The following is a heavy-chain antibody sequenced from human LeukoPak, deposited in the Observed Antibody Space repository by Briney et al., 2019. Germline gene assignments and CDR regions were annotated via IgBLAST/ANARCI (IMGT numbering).Heavy chain of an antibody. Sequence: PGGSLRLSCAAFGFTFSSYNMNWVRQGPGKGLEWVSSITSGSSYIFYADSVKGRFTISRDNAKNSLYLQMDGLRAEDTAVYYCARYSGTYRDYWGQGTLVTVSS. V-gene: IGHV3-21*01. CDR3: ARYSGTYRDY. CDR1: GFTFSSYN. CDR2: ITSGSSYI. J-gene: IGHJ4*02. D-gene: IGHD1-26*01.